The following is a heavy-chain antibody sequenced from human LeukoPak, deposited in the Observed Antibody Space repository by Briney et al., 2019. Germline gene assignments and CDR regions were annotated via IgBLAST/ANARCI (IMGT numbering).Heavy chain of an antibody. CDR1: GFTFGSYG. V-gene: IGHV3-30*18. D-gene: IGHD6-13*01. CDR2: ISYDGSNK. Sequence: GGSLRLSCAASGFTFGSYGMHWVRQAPGKGLEWVAVISYDGSNKYYADSVKGRFTISRDNSKNTLYLQMNSLRAEDTAVYYCAKDQQLVPFDYWGQGTLVTVSS. CDR3: AKDQQLVPFDY. J-gene: IGHJ4*02.